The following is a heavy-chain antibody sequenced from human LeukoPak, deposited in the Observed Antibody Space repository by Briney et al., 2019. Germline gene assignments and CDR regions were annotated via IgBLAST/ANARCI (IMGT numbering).Heavy chain of an antibody. D-gene: IGHD2-2*01. CDR2: ISSSSSTI. CDR3: ARDVLPAAIGWFDP. V-gene: IGHV3-48*04. CDR1: GFTFSSYS. J-gene: IGHJ5*02. Sequence: PGGSLRLSCAASGFTFSSYSMNWVRQAPGKGLEWASYISSSSSTIYYADSVKGRFTISRDNAKNSLYLQMNSLRAEDTAVYYCARDVLPAAIGWFDPWGQGTLVTVSS.